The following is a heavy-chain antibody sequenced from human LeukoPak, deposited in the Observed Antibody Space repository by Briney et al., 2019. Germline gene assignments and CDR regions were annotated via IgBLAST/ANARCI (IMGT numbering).Heavy chain of an antibody. CDR2: ISGSGTST. J-gene: IGHJ5*02. D-gene: IGHD6-19*01. CDR1: GFTFSSYA. V-gene: IGHV3-23*01. Sequence: GGSLRLSSAASGFTFSSYAMSWVRQVPGKGLEWVSGISGSGTSTYYADSAKGRFTISRDNSKNTLYLQMDSLRAEDTAVYYCAKARYNSGWYGLDPWGQGTLVTVSS. CDR3: AKARYNSGWYGLDP.